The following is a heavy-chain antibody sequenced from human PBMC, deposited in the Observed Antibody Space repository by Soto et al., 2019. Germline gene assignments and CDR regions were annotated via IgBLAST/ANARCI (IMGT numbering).Heavy chain of an antibody. CDR3: ARVSGSYYYGMDA. CDR1: GGSISSSYW. V-gene: IGHV4-4*02. Sequence: SETLSLTCAVSGGSISSSYWWSWVRQPPGKGLEWIGEIYHSGSTNYNTSLKSRVTISVDKSKNQFSLKVTSVTAADTAVYYCARVSGSYYYGMDAWGQGTTVTV. CDR2: IYHSGST. J-gene: IGHJ6*02.